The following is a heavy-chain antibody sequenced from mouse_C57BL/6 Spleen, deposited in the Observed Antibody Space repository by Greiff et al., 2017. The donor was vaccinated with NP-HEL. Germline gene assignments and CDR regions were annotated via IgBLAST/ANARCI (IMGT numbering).Heavy chain of an antibody. V-gene: IGHV1-52*01. J-gene: IGHJ4*01. CDR1: GYTFTSYW. D-gene: IGHD2-12*01. Sequence: QVQLQQPGAELVRPGSSVKLSCKASGYTFTSYWMHWVKQRPIQGLEWIGNIDPSDSDTHYNQKFKDKATLTVDKSSSTAYMQLSRLTSEDSAVYYCERDSNDKDYYAMGCWGTVTSVTV. CDR2: IDPSDSDT. CDR3: ERDSNDKDYYAMGC.